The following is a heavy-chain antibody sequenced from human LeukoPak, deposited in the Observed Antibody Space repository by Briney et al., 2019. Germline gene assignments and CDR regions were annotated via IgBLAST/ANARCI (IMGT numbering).Heavy chain of an antibody. D-gene: IGHD6-13*01. CDR2: ISSSSSYT. CDR1: GFTFSNYG. J-gene: IGHJ3*02. Sequence: GGSLRPSCAASGFTFSNYGMHWIRQAPGKVLEWVSYISSSSSYTNYADSVKGRFTISRDNAKNSLYLQMNSLRAEDTAVYYCARDGAADALDIWGQGTMVTVSS. CDR3: ARDGAADALDI. V-gene: IGHV3-11*05.